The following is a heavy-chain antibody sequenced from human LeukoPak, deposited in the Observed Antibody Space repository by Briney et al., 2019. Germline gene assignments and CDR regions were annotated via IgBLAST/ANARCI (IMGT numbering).Heavy chain of an antibody. J-gene: IGHJ4*02. CDR2: IYTSGST. D-gene: IGHD3-22*01. Sequence: PSQTLSLTCTVSGGSISSGSYYWSWIRHPAGKGLEWIGRIYTSGSTNYNPSLKSRLTISVDTSKNHFSLKLSSVTAADTAVYYCARDPHRGYYSTPYFDYWGQGTLVTVSS. CDR3: ARDPHRGYYSTPYFDY. CDR1: GGSISSGSYY. V-gene: IGHV4-61*02.